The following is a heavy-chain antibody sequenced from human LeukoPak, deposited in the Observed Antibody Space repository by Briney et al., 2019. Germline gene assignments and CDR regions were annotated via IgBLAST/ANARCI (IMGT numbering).Heavy chain of an antibody. CDR2: IRSKANSYAT. CDR3: TTVSPLKYSSGWGI. Sequence: RGSLRLSCAASGVTFSGSAIHWVRHASEKRLEWVGRIRSKANSYATAYAASVKGRFTISRDDSKNTANLQMNSLKTEDTAVYCCTTVSPLKYSSGWGIWGQGTMVTVSS. V-gene: IGHV3-73*01. CDR1: GVTFSGSA. D-gene: IGHD6-19*01. J-gene: IGHJ3*02.